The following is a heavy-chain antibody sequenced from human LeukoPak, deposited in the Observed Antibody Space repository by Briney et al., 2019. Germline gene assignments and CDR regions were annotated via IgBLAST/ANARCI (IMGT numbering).Heavy chain of an antibody. D-gene: IGHD3-22*01. J-gene: IGHJ2*01. CDR3: ARTYYYDSSGYRKLYWYFDL. CDR2: IGTAGDT. V-gene: IGHV3-13*01. CDR1: GFTFSSYD. Sequence: GGSLRLSCAASGFTFSSYDMHWVRQATGKGLEWVSAIGTAGDTYNPGSVKGRFTISRENAKNSLYLQMNSLRAGDTAGYYCARTYYYDSSGYRKLYWYFDLWGRGTLVTVSS.